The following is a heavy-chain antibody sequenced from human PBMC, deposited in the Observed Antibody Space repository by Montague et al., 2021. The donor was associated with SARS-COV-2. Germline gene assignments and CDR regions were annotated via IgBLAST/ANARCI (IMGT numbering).Heavy chain of an antibody. CDR2: ISISGST. CDR1: GGSISSGSYY. Sequence: TMSLTCTVSGGSISSGSYYWSWIWQPAGKGLEWIGRISISGSTNYNPSLKSRVTISVDTSKNQFSLKLSSVTAADTAVYYCARDIAVAGLFDYWGQGTLVPVSS. CDR3: ARDIAVAGLFDY. J-gene: IGHJ4*02. V-gene: IGHV4-61*02. D-gene: IGHD6-19*01.